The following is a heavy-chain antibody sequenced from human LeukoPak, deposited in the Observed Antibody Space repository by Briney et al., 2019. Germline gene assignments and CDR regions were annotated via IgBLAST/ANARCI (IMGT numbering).Heavy chain of an antibody. CDR3: ARVVRSIAVAGFYYYGMDV. D-gene: IGHD6-19*01. CDR2: IYYSGST. J-gene: IGHJ6*02. V-gene: IGHV4-31*03. Sequence: SETLSLTCTVSGGSICGGGYYWSGIGQHPGKGLEWIGYIYYSGSTYYNPSLKSRVTISVDTSKNQFSLKMRSVTGADTVVYYCARVVRSIAVAGFYYYGMDVWGLGTTVTVSS. CDR1: GGSICGGGYY.